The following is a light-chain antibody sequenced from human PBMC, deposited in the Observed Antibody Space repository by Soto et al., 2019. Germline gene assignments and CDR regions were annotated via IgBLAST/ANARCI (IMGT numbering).Light chain of an antibody. V-gene: IGLV1-44*01. CDR2: SNN. Sequence: QAVVTQPPSASGTPGQRVTISCSGSSSNIGSNTVNWYQQLPGTAPKLLIYSNNQRPSGVPDRFSGSKSGTSASLTISGLQSEDEADYYCAAWDDSLNGQVVFGAGTQLTVL. CDR3: AAWDDSLNGQVV. J-gene: IGLJ2*01. CDR1: SSNIGSNT.